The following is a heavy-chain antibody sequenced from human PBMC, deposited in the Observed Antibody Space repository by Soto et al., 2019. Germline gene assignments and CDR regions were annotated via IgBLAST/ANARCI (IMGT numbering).Heavy chain of an antibody. Sequence: ASVKVSCKASGYTFTSYGISWVRQAPGQGLEWMGWISAYNGNTNYAQKFQGRVTITADESTSTAYMELSSLRSEDTAVYYCARDYRDGYNSYNWFDPWGQGTLVIVSS. CDR1: GYTFTSYG. CDR3: ARDYRDGYNSYNWFDP. J-gene: IGHJ5*02. D-gene: IGHD5-12*01. V-gene: IGHV1-18*01. CDR2: ISAYNGNT.